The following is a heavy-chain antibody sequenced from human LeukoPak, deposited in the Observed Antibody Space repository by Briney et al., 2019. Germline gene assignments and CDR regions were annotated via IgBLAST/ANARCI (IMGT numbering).Heavy chain of an antibody. J-gene: IGHJ4*02. D-gene: IGHD3-3*01. Sequence: GGSLRPSRAASGFTFSSYAMSWVRQAPGKGLEWVSAISGSGGSTYYADSVKGRFTISRDNSKNTLYLQMNSLRAEDTAVYYCAKDLEVYYDFWSGPYASDYWGQGTLVTVSS. CDR2: ISGSGGST. CDR3: AKDLEVYYDFWSGPYASDY. V-gene: IGHV3-23*01. CDR1: GFTFSSYA.